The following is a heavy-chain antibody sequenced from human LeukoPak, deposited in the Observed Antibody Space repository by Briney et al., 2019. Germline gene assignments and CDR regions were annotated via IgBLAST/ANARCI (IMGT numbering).Heavy chain of an antibody. CDR3: ARDRGVGYPDY. CDR1: GGSISSGSYY. J-gene: IGHJ4*02. Sequence: SETLSLTCTVSGGSISSGSYYWSWIRQPAGKGLEWIGRIYTSGSTNYNPSLKSRVTISVDTSKNQFSLKLSSVTAADTAVYYCARDRGVGYPDYWGQGALVTVSS. V-gene: IGHV4-61*02. CDR2: IYTSGST. D-gene: IGHD1-26*01.